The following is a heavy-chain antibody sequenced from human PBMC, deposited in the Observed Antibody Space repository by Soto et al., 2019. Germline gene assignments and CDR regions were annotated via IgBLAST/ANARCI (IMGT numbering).Heavy chain of an antibody. V-gene: IGHV1-18*04. J-gene: IGHJ4*02. CDR2: ISAYNGNT. D-gene: IGHD3-9*01. Sequence: ASVKVSCKASGYTFTSYGISWVRQAPGQGLEWMGWISAYNGNTNYAQKPQGRVTMTTDTSTSTAYMELRSLRSGDTAVYYCARDRRYYDILTGNTFDYWGQGTLVTVSS. CDR1: GYTFTSYG. CDR3: ARDRRYYDILTGNTFDY.